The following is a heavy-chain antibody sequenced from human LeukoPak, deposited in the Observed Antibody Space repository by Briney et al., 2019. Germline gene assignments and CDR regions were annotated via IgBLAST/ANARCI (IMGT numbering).Heavy chain of an antibody. V-gene: IGHV3-21*01. CDR1: GFTFSSYS. J-gene: IGHJ4*02. CDR2: ISSSSSYI. Sequence: GGSLRLSCAASGFTFSSYSMNWVRQAPGKGLEWVSSISSSSSYIYYADSVKGRFTISRDNAMNSLYLQMNSLRAEDTAVYYCARPRNGDPGGYWGQGTLVTVSS. D-gene: IGHD4-17*01. CDR3: ARPRNGDPGGY.